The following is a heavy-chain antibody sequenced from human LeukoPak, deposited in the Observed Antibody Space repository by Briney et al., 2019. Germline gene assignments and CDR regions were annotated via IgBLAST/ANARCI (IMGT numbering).Heavy chain of an antibody. Sequence: SETLSLTCSVSGGSISSPDYYWSWFRQPAGKGLEWIGHISSSGSTNYNPSLNSRVTISVDTSKNQFSLKLSSVTAADTAVYYCARGGKVATGFGYWGQGTLVTVSS. V-gene: IGHV4-61*09. CDR3: ARGGKVATGFGY. J-gene: IGHJ4*02. CDR1: GGSISSPDYY. CDR2: ISSSGST. D-gene: IGHD5-12*01.